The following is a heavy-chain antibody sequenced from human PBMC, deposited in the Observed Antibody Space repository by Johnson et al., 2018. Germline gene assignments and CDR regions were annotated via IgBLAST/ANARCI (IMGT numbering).Heavy chain of an antibody. CDR2: INPSGGSP. CDR3: ARFDSNDAFDM. V-gene: IGHV1-46*01. J-gene: IGHJ3*02. D-gene: IGHD3-22*01. CDR1: GYTFTSYY. Sequence: QVQLVESGAEVKKPGASVKVSCKASGYTFTSYYMHWVRQAPGQGLEWMGIINPSGGSPSYAQKFQGRVTMTRDTTTSTVYMELSSLRPEDTAVYYCARFDSNDAFDMWGQGTMVTVSS.